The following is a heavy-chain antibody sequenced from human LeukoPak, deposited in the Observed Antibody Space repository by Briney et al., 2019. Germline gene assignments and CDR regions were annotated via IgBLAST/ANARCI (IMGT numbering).Heavy chain of an antibody. J-gene: IGHJ2*01. D-gene: IGHD3-22*01. CDR2: ISGSGGST. CDR3: ATAFYFGSSGPYWYFDL. V-gene: IGHV3-23*01. Sequence: GGSLRLSCAASGFTFTTYAMNWVRQAPGKGLEWVSVISGSGGSTYYADSVKGRFTISRDNSKNTLYLEVNSLRAEDTAIYYCATAFYFGSSGPYWYFDLWGRGTLVTVSS. CDR1: GFTFTTYA.